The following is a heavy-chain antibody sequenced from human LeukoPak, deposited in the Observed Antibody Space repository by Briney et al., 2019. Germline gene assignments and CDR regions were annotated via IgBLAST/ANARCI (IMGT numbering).Heavy chain of an antibody. Sequence: GGSLRLSCAASGXTFRSYDMNWGRQAPGKGLERVSYISSSGSTIYYAEFVKGRFTISRDNAKNSLYLQMNSLRAEDTAVYYCARKGGYGLDFDYWGQGTLVTVSS. CDR1: GXTFRSYD. D-gene: IGHD5-18*01. J-gene: IGHJ4*02. CDR3: ARKGGYGLDFDY. V-gene: IGHV3-48*03. CDR2: ISSSGSTI.